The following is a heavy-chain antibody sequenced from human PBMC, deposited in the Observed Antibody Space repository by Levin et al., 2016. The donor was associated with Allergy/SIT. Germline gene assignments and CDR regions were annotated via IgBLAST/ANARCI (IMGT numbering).Heavy chain of an antibody. V-gene: IGHV1-2*04. Sequence: ASVKVSCKASGYTFTDSYIHWVRQAPGQGLEWMGFINPISGRTKSAQKFQGWLTMTRDTSISTAYMELRSLRSDDTAVYYCVSERETAGTVYFQYWGQGTLVTVSS. CDR3: VSERETAGTVYFQY. D-gene: IGHD1-1*01. CDR1: GYTFTDSY. J-gene: IGHJ1*01. CDR2: INPISGRT.